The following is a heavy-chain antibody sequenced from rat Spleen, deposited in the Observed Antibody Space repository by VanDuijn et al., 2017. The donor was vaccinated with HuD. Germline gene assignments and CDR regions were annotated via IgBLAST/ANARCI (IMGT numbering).Heavy chain of an antibody. V-gene: IGHV5-29*01. CDR1: GFTFSDYY. Sequence: EVQLVESDGGLVQPGRSLKLSCAASGFTFSDYYMAWVRQAPTKGLEWVATISSDGRRTYYRDSVKGRFTISRDNAKSTLYLQMDSLRSEDTATSYGARDELPGYNYVDYWGQGVMVTVSS. J-gene: IGHJ2*01. CDR3: ARDELPGYNYVDY. CDR2: ISSDGRRT. D-gene: IGHD1-4*01.